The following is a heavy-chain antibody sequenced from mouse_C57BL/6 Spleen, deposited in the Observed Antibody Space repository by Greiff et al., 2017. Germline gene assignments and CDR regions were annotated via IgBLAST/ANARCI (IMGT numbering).Heavy chain of an antibody. CDR1: GYTFTSYW. Sequence: QVQLKQPGAELVKPGASVKLSCKASGYTFTSYWMHWVKQRPGQGLEWIGMIHPNSGSTNYNEKFKSKATLTVDKSSSTAYMQLSSLTSEDSAVYYCARESEGWFAYWGQGTLVTVSA. CDR3: ARESEGWFAY. CDR2: IHPNSGST. V-gene: IGHV1-64*01. J-gene: IGHJ3*01.